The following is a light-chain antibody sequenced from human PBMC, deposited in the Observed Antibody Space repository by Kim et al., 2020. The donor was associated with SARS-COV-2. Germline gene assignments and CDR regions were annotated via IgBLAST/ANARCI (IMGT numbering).Light chain of an antibody. CDR3: LLYCGGAQPYV. CDR2: GKG. CDR1: TGAVTSGHS. V-gene: IGLV7-43*01. Sequence: GTVTPTCAASTGAVTSGHSQSWFQQKPGQAARALIYGKGNRHSWTPANFSGSLLGGKAALTLSGVQPEDEADYYCLLYCGGAQPYVFGAGTKVTVL. J-gene: IGLJ1*01.